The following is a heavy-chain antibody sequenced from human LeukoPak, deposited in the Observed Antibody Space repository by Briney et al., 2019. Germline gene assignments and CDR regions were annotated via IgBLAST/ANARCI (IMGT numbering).Heavy chain of an antibody. V-gene: IGHV1-3*01. CDR3: ARGDWRWYCDL. CDR2: IYGSNAAT. CDR1: GYTFKSYA. J-gene: IGHJ2*01. Sequence: ASVKVYCKASGYTFKSYAMHCMRQAPGQCLELLGCIYGSNAATRQSQKFQGRLTISRDTSAATGYMELNSLRSEDTAVYFCARGDWRWYCDLWGRGTLVTVSS. D-gene: IGHD2-21*01.